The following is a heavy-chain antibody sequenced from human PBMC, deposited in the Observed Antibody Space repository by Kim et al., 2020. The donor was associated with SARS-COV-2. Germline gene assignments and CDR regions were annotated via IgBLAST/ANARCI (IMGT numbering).Heavy chain of an antibody. Sequence: SETLSLTCTVSGGSISSYYWSWIRQPPGKGLEWIGYIYYSGSTNYNPSLKSRVTISVDTSKNQFSLKLSSVTAADTAVYYCARIHHGSGYAFDIWGQGTMVTVSS. D-gene: IGHD3-10*01. CDR1: GGSISSYY. J-gene: IGHJ3*02. CDR2: IYYSGST. CDR3: ARIHHGSGYAFDI. V-gene: IGHV4-59*13.